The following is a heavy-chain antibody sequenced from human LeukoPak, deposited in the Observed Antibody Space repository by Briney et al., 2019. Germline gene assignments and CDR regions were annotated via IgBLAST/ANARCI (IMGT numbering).Heavy chain of an antibody. CDR2: IYYSGST. V-gene: IGHV4-39*07. Sequence: SETLSLTCTVSGGSISSSSYYWGWIRQPPGKGLEWIGSIYYSGSTYYNPSLKSRVTISVDTSKNQFSLKLSSVTAADTAVYYCARWGINWNDLGNAFDIWGQGTMVTVSS. D-gene: IGHD1-1*01. CDR3: ARWGINWNDLGNAFDI. J-gene: IGHJ3*02. CDR1: GGSISSSSYY.